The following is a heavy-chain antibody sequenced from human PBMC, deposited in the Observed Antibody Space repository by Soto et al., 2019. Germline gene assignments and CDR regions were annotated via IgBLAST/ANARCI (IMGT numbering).Heavy chain of an antibody. J-gene: IGHJ6*03. CDR1: GGSISSYY. CDR3: ARVGGYGSGSYYKYYYYMDV. D-gene: IGHD3-10*01. CDR2: IYYSGST. V-gene: IGHV4-59*01. Sequence: SETLSLTCTVSGGSISSYYWSWIRQPPGKGLEWIGYIYYSGSTNYNPSLKSRVTISVDTSKNQFSLKLSSVTAADTAVYYCARVGGYGSGSYYKYYYYMDVWGKGTTVTVSS.